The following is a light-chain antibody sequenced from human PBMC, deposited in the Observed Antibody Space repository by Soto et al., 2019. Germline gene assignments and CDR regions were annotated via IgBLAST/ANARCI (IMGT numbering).Light chain of an antibody. CDR3: QQRANGVT. J-gene: IGKJ3*01. CDR2: DGS. Sequence: EIVLTQSPATLSLSPGERAILYCRTSQSISAYLAWYQQKPGLPPRLLIYDGSNRATGVPARFSGSGSGTDFTLTISSLEPEDIAAYYCQQRANGVTFGPGTKVDNK. CDR1: QSISAY. V-gene: IGKV3-11*01.